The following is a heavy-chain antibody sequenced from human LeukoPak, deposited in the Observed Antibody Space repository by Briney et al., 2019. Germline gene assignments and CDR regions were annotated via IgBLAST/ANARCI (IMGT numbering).Heavy chain of an antibody. Sequence: GGSLRLSCAASGFTFSSYAMHWVRLAPGKGLEWVAGILYDGSNKYYSDSVKGRFIISRDNSKNTLYLQMNSLRGEDTAIYYCAKNYGDYDWFYFDYWGQGTLVTVSS. V-gene: IGHV3-30*04. J-gene: IGHJ4*02. CDR2: ILYDGSNK. D-gene: IGHD4-17*01. CDR3: AKNYGDYDWFYFDY. CDR1: GFTFSSYA.